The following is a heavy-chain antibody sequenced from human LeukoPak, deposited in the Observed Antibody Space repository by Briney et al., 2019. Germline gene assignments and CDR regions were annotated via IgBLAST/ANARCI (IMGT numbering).Heavy chain of an antibody. CDR3: AIGSGWPRVS. V-gene: IGHV1-2*02. CDR2: INPDSDDT. CDR1: GYTFTGYW. J-gene: IGHJ4*02. D-gene: IGHD1-26*01. Sequence: GASVKVSCRASGYTFTGYWMHWVRQAPGQGLEWMGWINPDSDDTKFAQKFQGRVTMTTDAAISTGYMELSGLRSDDTAIYYCAIGSGWPRVSWGQGTLVTVSS.